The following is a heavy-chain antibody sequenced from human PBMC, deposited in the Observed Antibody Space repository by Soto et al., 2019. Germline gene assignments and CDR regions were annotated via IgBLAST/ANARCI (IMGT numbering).Heavy chain of an antibody. CDR2: IDWDDDK. J-gene: IGHJ4*02. CDR1: GFSLSTSGMC. Sequence: GSGPTLVNPTQTLTLTCTFSGFSLSTSGMCVSWIRQPPGKALEWLALIDWDDDKYYSTSLKTRLTISKDTSKNQVVLTMTNMDPVDTATYYCARIHQPGVQLWFPDYWGQGTLVTVSS. V-gene: IGHV2-70*01. D-gene: IGHD5-18*01. CDR3: ARIHQPGVQLWFPDY.